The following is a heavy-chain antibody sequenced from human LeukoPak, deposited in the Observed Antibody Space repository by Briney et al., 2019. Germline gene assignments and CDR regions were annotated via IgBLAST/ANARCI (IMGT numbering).Heavy chain of an antibody. Sequence: GGSLRLSSAASGFTFSSYSMNWVRQAPGKGLEWVSYISSSSSTIYYADSVKGRFTISRDNAKNSLYLQMNSLRDEDTAVYYCARGKYYGSGSPFDYWGQGTLVTVSS. V-gene: IGHV3-48*02. CDR1: GFTFSSYS. J-gene: IGHJ4*02. CDR3: ARGKYYGSGSPFDY. CDR2: ISSSSSTI. D-gene: IGHD3-10*01.